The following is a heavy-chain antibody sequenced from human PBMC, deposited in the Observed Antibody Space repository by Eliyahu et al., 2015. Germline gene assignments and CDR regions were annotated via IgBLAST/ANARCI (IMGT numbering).Heavy chain of an antibody. CDR2: XNXGNGNT. J-gene: IGHJ6*02. Sequence: QVQLVXSGAEVKKPGASVKXSCKASGYTXTSYXRXWVRLAPGQRLDRXGGXNXGNGNTKYSQKFQGRVTITRDTSASTAYMELSSLRSEDTAVYYCASISKDSYAHLEYYGMDVWGQGTTVTVSS. D-gene: IGHD5-18*01. CDR1: GYTXTSYX. CDR3: ASISKDSYAHLEYYGMDV. V-gene: IGHV1-3*04.